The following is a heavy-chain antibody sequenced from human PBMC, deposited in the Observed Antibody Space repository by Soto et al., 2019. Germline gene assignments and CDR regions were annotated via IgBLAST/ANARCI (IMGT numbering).Heavy chain of an antibody. CDR1: GGSISSGGDY. CDR3: ARAGYSSSSLYFDY. CDR2: IYYSGSA. V-gene: IGHV4-31*03. Sequence: SETLSLPCTFSGGSISSGGDYCSVVRQHPGKGLEWIGYIYYSGSAYYNPSLKSRVTISVDTSKNQFSLKLSSVTAADTAVYYCARAGYSSSSLYFDYWGQGTLVTVSS. D-gene: IGHD6-13*01. J-gene: IGHJ4*02.